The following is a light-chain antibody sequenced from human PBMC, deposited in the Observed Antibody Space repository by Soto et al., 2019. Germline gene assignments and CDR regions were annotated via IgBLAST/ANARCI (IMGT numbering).Light chain of an antibody. CDR1: QSVSSS. Sequence: EIVLTQSPATLSLSPGERATLSCRASQSVSSSLAWYQQKPGQSPRLLIYDTSNRATGIPARFSGSGSGTDFTLTISSLEPEDFAVYYCQQRSNRPPGITFGQGTRLEIK. V-gene: IGKV3-11*01. J-gene: IGKJ5*01. CDR2: DTS. CDR3: QQRSNRPPGIT.